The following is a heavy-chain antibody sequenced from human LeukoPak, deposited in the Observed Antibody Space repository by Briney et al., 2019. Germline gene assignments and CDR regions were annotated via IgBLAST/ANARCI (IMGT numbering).Heavy chain of an antibody. Sequence: GASVKVSCKASGYTFTGYYMHWVRQAPGQGLEWMGWINPNSGGTNYAQKFQGRVTMTRDTSISTAYMELSRLRSDDTAVYYCARVGDLHSTVTTSGSLWYFDLWGRGTLVTVSS. CDR2: INPNSGGT. D-gene: IGHD4-17*01. CDR3: ARVGDLHSTVTTSGSLWYFDL. V-gene: IGHV1-2*02. J-gene: IGHJ2*01. CDR1: GYTFTGYY.